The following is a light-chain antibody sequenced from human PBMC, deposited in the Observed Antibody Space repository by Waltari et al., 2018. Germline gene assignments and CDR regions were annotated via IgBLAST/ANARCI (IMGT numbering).Light chain of an antibody. CDR1: QSVADN. J-gene: IGKJ3*01. V-gene: IGKV3-15*01. Sequence: IVMTQSPATLSLSPGERATLSCRASQSVADNIAWYQQKPGQAPWLLIYAASARATGIPARFTGSGSGTEFTLTISSLQSEDFAVYFCQQYNRWPPITFGPGTKVEI. CDR3: QQYNRWPPIT. CDR2: AAS.